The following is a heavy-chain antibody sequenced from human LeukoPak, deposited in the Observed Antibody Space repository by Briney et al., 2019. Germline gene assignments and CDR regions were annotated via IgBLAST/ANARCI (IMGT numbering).Heavy chain of an antibody. V-gene: IGHV4-59*01. CDR1: GGSISSYY. D-gene: IGHD3-10*01. J-gene: IGHJ6*04. Sequence: PSETLSLTCTVSGGSISSYYWSWIRQPPGKGLEWIGYIYYSGSTNYNPSLTSRVTISVDTSKNQFSLELSSVTAADTAVYYCARGKITMVRGVIITRLDGMDVWGKGTTVTVSS. CDR3: ARGKITMVRGVIITRLDGMDV. CDR2: IYYSGST.